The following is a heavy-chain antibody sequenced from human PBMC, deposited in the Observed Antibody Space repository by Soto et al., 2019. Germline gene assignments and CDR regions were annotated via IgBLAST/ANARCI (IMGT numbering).Heavy chain of an antibody. J-gene: IGHJ6*02. D-gene: IGHD3-3*01. CDR3: ARDAIRNYYDFWSGYSTTSYYYYGMDV. CDR2: IYYSGST. CDR1: GGSISSGDYY. V-gene: IGHV4-30-4*01. Sequence: SETLSLTCTVSGGSISSGDYYWSWIRPPPGKGLEWIGYIYYSGSTYYNPSLKSRVTISVDTSKNQFSLKLSSVTAADTAVYYCARDAIRNYYDFWSGYSTTSYYYYGMDVWGQGTTVTVSS.